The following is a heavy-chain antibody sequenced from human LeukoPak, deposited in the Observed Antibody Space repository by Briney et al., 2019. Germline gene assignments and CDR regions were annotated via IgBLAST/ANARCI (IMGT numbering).Heavy chain of an antibody. CDR2: IRYDGSNK. J-gene: IGHJ4*02. CDR3: ARLPYSSSPLDY. D-gene: IGHD6-6*01. CDR1: GFTFSSYG. V-gene: IGHV3-30*02. Sequence: GGSLRLSCAASGFTFSSYGMHWVRQAPGKGLEWVAFIRYDGSNKYYADSVKGRFTISRDNSKNTLYLQMNSLRAEDTAVYYCARLPYSSSPLDYWGQGTLVTVSS.